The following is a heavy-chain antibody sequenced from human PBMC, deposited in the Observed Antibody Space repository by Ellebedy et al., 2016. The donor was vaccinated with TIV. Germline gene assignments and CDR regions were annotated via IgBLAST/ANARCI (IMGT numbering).Heavy chain of an antibody. V-gene: IGHV4-34*01. D-gene: IGHD2-21*01. CDR1: GGFFSNFS. Sequence: MPSETLSLTCIVSGGFFSNFSSIWLRQPPGRGLECIAELHHSETPDYNPSLKGRVTISHDTSNEQFSLNLTSVTAADTALYFCARGRPFCRGDQCRHPLSTAFDIWGQGTTVTVSS. CDR3: ARGRPFCRGDQCRHPLSTAFDI. CDR2: LHHSETP. J-gene: IGHJ3*02.